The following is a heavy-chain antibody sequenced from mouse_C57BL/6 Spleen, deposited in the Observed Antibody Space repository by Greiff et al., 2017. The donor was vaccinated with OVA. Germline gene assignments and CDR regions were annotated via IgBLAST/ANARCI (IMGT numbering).Heavy chain of an antibody. J-gene: IGHJ3*01. V-gene: IGHV1-52*01. CDR1: GYTFTSYW. Sequence: QVQLQQPGAELVRPGSSVKLSCKASGYTFTSYWMHWVKQRPIQGLEWIGNIDPSDSETHYNQKFKDKATLTVDKSSSTAYMQLSSLTSEYSAVYDCARDYGSPCFAYWGQGTLVTVSA. CDR2: IDPSDSET. CDR3: ARDYGSPCFAY. D-gene: IGHD1-1*01.